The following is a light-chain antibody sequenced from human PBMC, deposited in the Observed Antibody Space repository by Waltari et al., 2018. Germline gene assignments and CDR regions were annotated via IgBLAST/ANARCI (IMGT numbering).Light chain of an antibody. CDR3: QSYDSSLSGWV. V-gene: IGLV1-40*01. CDR1: SSNIGAGYD. J-gene: IGLJ3*02. Sequence: QSVLTQPPSVSGAPGQRVTISCTGSSSNIGAGYDVHWYQQLPGTAPKLLIYGNSNRPSGCPDRCSGSKSGTSASVAITGRQAEDEADYYSQSYDSSLSGWVFGGGTKLTAL. CDR2: GNS.